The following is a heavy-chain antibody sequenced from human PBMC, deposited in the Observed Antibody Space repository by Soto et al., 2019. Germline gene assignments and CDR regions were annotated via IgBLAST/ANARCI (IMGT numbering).Heavy chain of an antibody. CDR2: IYYSGSA. Sequence: QVQLQESGPGLVKPSETLSLTCTVSGGSVNNISDYWSWVRQPPGKGLEWIGYIYYSGSADYNPSLGSRVTISLDTSKNQFSLKLSSVTTADTAVYYCASGVGFGYYYYHMDLWGQGSTVTVSS. D-gene: IGHD3-3*01. CDR1: GGSVNNISDY. CDR3: ASGVGFGYYYYHMDL. J-gene: IGHJ6*02. V-gene: IGHV4-61*01.